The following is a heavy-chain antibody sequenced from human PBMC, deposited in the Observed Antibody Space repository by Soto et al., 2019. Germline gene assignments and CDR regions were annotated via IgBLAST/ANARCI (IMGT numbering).Heavy chain of an antibody. Sequence: GGSLRLSCAASGFTFSGYWMSWVRQAPGKGLEWVANIKPDGSEKYYVDSVKGRFTISRDNSKNTLYLQMNSLRAEDTAVYYCAKEGGYCSGGSCYSLNYYYYYYMDVWGKGTTVTVSS. CDR1: GFTFSGYW. CDR3: AKEGGYCSGGSCYSLNYYYYYYMDV. V-gene: IGHV3-7*03. J-gene: IGHJ6*03. CDR2: IKPDGSEK. D-gene: IGHD2-15*01.